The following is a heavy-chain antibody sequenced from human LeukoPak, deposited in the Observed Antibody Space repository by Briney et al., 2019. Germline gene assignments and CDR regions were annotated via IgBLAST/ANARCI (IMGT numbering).Heavy chain of an antibody. CDR1: GGSFSGYY. CDR3: ARASQYYYDSSGYPLFDY. J-gene: IGHJ4*02. V-gene: IGHV4-34*01. D-gene: IGHD3-22*01. Sequence: PSETLSLTCAVYGGSFSGYYWSWTRQPPGKGLEWIGEINHSGSTNYNPSLESRVTISVDTSKNQFSLNLSSVTAADTAVYYCARASQYYYDSSGYPLFDYWGQGTLVTVSS. CDR2: INHSGST.